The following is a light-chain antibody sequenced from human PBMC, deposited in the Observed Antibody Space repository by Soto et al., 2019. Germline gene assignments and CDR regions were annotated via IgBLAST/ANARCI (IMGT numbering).Light chain of an antibody. CDR1: QSVSSY. Sequence: EIVLTQSPATLSLSPGERATLSCRASQSVSSYLAWYQQKPGQAPRLLIYDASNRATGIPARFSGSGSGTDFTLTINSLEPEEFAVYDCQQRRSWPLTFGGGTKVDIK. J-gene: IGKJ4*01. CDR2: DAS. V-gene: IGKV3-11*01. CDR3: QQRRSWPLT.